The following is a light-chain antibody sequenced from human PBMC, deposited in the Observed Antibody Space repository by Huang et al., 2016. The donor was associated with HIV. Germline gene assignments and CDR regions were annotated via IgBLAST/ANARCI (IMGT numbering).Light chain of an antibody. Sequence: EIVLTQSPATLSVSPGERATLSCRASQSVSSNLAWVQQKPGQAPRLLSYGASTRATGIPARFSGTGSGTAFTLTISSLQSEDFAVYFCQQYNDWYTFGQGTKLEI. CDR3: QQYNDWYT. J-gene: IGKJ2*01. V-gene: IGKV3-15*01. CDR1: QSVSSN. CDR2: GAS.